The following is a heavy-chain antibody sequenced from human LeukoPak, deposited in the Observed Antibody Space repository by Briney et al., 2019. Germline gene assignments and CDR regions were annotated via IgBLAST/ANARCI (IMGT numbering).Heavy chain of an antibody. D-gene: IGHD1-1*01. J-gene: IGHJ4*02. CDR2: INVGNGDT. CDR3: ARDRGGTGDFDY. Sequence: GWINVGNGDTKYSQKFQGRVTIARDTSASTAYMELSSLRSEDTAIYYCARDRGGTGDFDYWGQGTLVIVSS. V-gene: IGHV1-3*01.